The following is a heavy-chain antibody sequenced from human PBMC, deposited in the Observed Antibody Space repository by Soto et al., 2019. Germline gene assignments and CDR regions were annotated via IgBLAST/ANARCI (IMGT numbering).Heavy chain of an antibody. CDR1: GFTFTSSA. D-gene: IGHD2-15*01. CDR2: IVVGSGNT. Sequence: QMQLVQSGPEVKKPGTSVKVSCKASGFTFTSSAMQWVRQARGQRLEWIGWIVVGSGNTNYAQKFQERVTITRDMSTSTAYMELSSLRSEDTAVYYCAAAPDIVVVVAASDAFDIWGQGTMVTVSS. J-gene: IGHJ3*02. V-gene: IGHV1-58*02. CDR3: AAAPDIVVVVAASDAFDI.